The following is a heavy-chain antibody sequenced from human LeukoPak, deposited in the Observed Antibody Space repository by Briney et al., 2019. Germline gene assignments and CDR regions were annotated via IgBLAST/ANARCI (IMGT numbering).Heavy chain of an antibody. D-gene: IGHD6-13*01. Sequence: SETLSLTCAVYGGSFSGYYWSWIRQPPGKGLEWIGEINHSGSTNYNPSLESRVTIPVDTSKNQFSLKLSSVTAADTAVYYCARRRNIAAAFGFDPWGQGTLVTVSS. CDR2: INHSGST. CDR3: ARRRNIAAAFGFDP. CDR1: GGSFSGYY. J-gene: IGHJ5*02. V-gene: IGHV4-34*01.